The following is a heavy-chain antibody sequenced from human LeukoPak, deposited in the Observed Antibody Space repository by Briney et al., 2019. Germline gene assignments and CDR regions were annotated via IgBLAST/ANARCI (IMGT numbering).Heavy chain of an antibody. CDR2: INWNGGST. V-gene: IGHV3-20*04. CDR3: ARRIHDGYNYYFDY. Sequence: SGGSLRLSCAASGFTFDDHGMSWVRQAPGKGLEWVSGINWNGGSTGYADSVKGRFTISRDNAKNSLYLQMNSLRAEDTALYYCARRIHDGYNYYFDYWGQGTLVTVSS. D-gene: IGHD5-24*01. CDR1: GFTFDDHG. J-gene: IGHJ4*02.